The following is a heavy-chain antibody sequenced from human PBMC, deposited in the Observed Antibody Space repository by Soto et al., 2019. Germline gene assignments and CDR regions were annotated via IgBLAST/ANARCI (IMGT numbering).Heavy chain of an antibody. CDR2: ISGSGGST. Sequence: PGGSLRLSCAASGFTFSSYAMSWVRQAPGKGLEWVSAISGSGGSTYYADSVKGRFTISRDNSKNTLYLQMNSLRAEDTAVYYCAKDSIRGKTGPNDAFDIWGQGTMVTVSS. V-gene: IGHV3-23*01. CDR3: AKDSIRGKTGPNDAFDI. CDR1: GFTFSSYA. D-gene: IGHD3-9*01. J-gene: IGHJ3*02.